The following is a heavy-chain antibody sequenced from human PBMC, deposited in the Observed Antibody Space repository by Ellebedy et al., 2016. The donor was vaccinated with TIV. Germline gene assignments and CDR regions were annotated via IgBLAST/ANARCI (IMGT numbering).Heavy chain of an antibody. V-gene: IGHV4-4*07. Sequence: MPSETLSLTCTVSGGSISSYYWSWIRQPAGKGLEWIGRIYTSGSTNYNPSLKSRVTMSVDTSKNQFSLKLSSVTAADTAVYYCARGYYDSSGYYSNWFDPWGQGTLVTVSS. CDR1: GGSISSYY. CDR3: ARGYYDSSGYYSNWFDP. J-gene: IGHJ5*02. CDR2: IYTSGST. D-gene: IGHD3-22*01.